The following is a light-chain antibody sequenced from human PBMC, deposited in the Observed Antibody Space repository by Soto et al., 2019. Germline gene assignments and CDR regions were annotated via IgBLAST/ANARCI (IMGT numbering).Light chain of an antibody. CDR3: QQHHSYPFT. V-gene: IGKV1-16*02. J-gene: IGKJ4*01. CDR1: QDINNY. CDR2: DAS. Sequence: DIQMTQSPSSLSASVGDRVTITCRASQDINNYLAWFQQEPGKAPKSLIYDASNLHTGVPSKFSGSGSGTDFTLTIDSLQPEDFATYYCQQHHSYPFTFGGGTKVEI.